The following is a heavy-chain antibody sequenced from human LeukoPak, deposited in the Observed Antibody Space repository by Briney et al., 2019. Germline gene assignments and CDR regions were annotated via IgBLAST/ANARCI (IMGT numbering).Heavy chain of an antibody. CDR1: GFVFSDHG. CDR2: VRYDESNE. D-gene: IGHD5-12*01. Sequence: PGGSLTLSCAASGFVFSDHGMHWVRHPPDKGLEWVAFVRYDESNEYYPDSVKSRLTITSDKSTNTLYPQVNSLRADDTAVHSCARESGSGYHSEGPKTWGLGTLVTVS. CDR3: ARESGSGYHSEGPKT. V-gene: IGHV3-30*02. J-gene: IGHJ5*02.